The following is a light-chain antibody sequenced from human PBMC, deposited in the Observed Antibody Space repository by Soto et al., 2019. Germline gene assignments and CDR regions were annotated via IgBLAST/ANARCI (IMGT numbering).Light chain of an antibody. CDR2: DVS. CDR3: CSYAGSYTSYV. Sequence: QSALTQPRSVSGSPGQSVTISCTGTSSDVGGYNYVSWYQQHPGKAPKLMIYDVSKRPSGVPDRFSGSKSGNTASLTISGLQAEDEADYYCCSYAGSYTSYVFATGTKLTVL. J-gene: IGLJ1*01. V-gene: IGLV2-11*01. CDR1: SSDVGGYNY.